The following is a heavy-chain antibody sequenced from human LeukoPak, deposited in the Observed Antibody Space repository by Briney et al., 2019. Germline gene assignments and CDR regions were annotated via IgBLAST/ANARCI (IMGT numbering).Heavy chain of an antibody. CDR2: TSYDGTKK. V-gene: IGHV3-30*18. CDR1: GFTFSRYG. J-gene: IGHJ6*02. Sequence: GGSLRLSCAASGFTFSRYGMHWVRQAPGKGLEWVAVTSYDGTKKDYADSVKGRFTISRDNSKNTLYLQMNSLRAEDTAVYYCANLASPPYYSDYGMDVWGQGTTVTVSS. CDR3: ANLASPPYYSDYGMDV.